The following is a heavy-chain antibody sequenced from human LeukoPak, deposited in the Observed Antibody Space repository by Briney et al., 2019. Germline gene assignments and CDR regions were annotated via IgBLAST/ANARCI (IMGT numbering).Heavy chain of an antibody. CDR1: GFTFSTYA. J-gene: IGHJ4*02. CDR2: ISAGGDGT. D-gene: IGHD3-22*01. CDR3: AKDKSSDSSGYFYSFFHY. Sequence: PGGSLRLSCAASGFTFSTYAMTWVRLAPGKGLEWVSSISAGGDGTNYADSVKGRLTISRDNSKNTLYLQMSSLRVEDTAVYYCAKDKSSDSSGYFYSFFHYWGQGTLVTVSS. V-gene: IGHV3-23*01.